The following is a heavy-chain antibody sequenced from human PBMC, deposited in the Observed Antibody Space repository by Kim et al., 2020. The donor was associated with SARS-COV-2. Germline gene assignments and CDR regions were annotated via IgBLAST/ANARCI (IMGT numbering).Heavy chain of an antibody. Sequence: PTLKRRVTMSVDTSKNQFSLNLSSVTAADTAVYYCARGIYESSGYYLDYWGQGTLVTVSS. J-gene: IGHJ4*02. CDR3: ARGIYESSGYYLDY. D-gene: IGHD3-22*01. V-gene: IGHV4-4*07.